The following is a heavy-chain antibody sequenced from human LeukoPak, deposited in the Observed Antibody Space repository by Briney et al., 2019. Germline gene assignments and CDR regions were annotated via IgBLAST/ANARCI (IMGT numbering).Heavy chain of an antibody. V-gene: IGHV3-7*03. Sequence: AGGSLRLSCAASGFTFSSYWMSWVRQAPGKGLEWVANIKQDGSEKYYVDSVKGRFTISRDNAKNSLYLQMNSLRAEDTAVYYCARGGGGAAAALFDYWGQGTLVTVSS. CDR3: ARGGGGAAAALFDY. CDR2: IKQDGSEK. CDR1: GFTFSSYW. J-gene: IGHJ4*02. D-gene: IGHD6-13*01.